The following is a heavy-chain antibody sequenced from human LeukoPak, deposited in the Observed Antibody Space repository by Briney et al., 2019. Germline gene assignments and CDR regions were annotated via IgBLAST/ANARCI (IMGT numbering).Heavy chain of an antibody. CDR1: VYTFTGNF. CDR2: INPNSGAT. V-gene: IGHV1-2*06. J-gene: IGHJ4*02. D-gene: IGHD3-22*01. CDR3: ARESVFYDSSGYYSGFDN. Sequence: ASVKVSCKASVYTFTGNFLHWVRQAPGQGLEWMGRINPNSGATQYGQKFQGRVTMTRDTSISTAYLELSRVTSDDTALYYCARESVFYDSSGYYSGFDNWGQGTLVTVSS.